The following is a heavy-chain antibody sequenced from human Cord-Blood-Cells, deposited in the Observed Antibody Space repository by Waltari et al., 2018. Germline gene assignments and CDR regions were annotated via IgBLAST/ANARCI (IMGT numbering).Heavy chain of an antibody. J-gene: IGHJ4*02. CDR3: ASQYSGSYYFDY. CDR2: IYYSGST. D-gene: IGHD1-26*01. V-gene: IGHV4-59*01. Sequence: QVQLQESGPGLVKPSETLSLTRTVSGGYISSYYWRSVRQPPGKGLEWIGYIYYSGSTNYNPSLKSRVTISVDTSKNQFSLKLSSVTAADTAVYYCASQYSGSYYFDYWGQGTLVTVSS. CDR1: GGYISSYY.